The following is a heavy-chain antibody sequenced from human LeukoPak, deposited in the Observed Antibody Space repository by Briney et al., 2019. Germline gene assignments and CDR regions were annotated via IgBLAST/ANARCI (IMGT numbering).Heavy chain of an antibody. CDR1: GGSISSGSYY. CDR2: IYTSGST. Sequence: SETLSLTCTVSGGSISSGSYYWGWIRQPAGKGLEWIGRIYTSGSTNYNSSVKSLVTISVDTSKKQFSLTVSSVTAADTAVYYCARDFLSIAAAGRNVTLDYYYYYGMDVWGQGTTVTVSS. D-gene: IGHD6-13*01. V-gene: IGHV4-61*02. CDR3: ARDFLSIAAAGRNVTLDYYYYYGMDV. J-gene: IGHJ6*02.